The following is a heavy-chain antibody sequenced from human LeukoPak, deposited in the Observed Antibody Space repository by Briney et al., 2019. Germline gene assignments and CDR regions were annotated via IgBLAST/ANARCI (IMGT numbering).Heavy chain of an antibody. Sequence: PGGSLRLSCAASGFTFTNYAMHWVHQAPGKGLEWVAVISYDGSNEYYADSVEGRFSISRDNSKNTVILQMDSLTPEDTAVYFCAKSAVIIGYFDYWGQGTLVTVSS. V-gene: IGHV3-30*18. CDR1: GFTFTNYA. D-gene: IGHD2-21*01. J-gene: IGHJ4*02. CDR3: AKSAVIIGYFDY. CDR2: ISYDGSNE.